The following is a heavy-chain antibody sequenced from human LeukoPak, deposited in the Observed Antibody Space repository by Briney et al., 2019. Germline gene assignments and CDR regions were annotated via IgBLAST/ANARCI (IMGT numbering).Heavy chain of an antibody. D-gene: IGHD3-10*01. J-gene: IGHJ4*02. CDR3: TTDPIPRFGELSPDF. CDR2: ISSSSSYI. Sequence: PGGSLRLSCAASGFTFSSYSMNWVRQAPGKGLEWVSSISSSSSYIYYADSVKGRFTISRDNAKNSLYLQMNSLRAEDTAVYYCTTDPIPRFGELSPDFWGQGTLVTVSS. CDR1: GFTFSSYS. V-gene: IGHV3-21*01.